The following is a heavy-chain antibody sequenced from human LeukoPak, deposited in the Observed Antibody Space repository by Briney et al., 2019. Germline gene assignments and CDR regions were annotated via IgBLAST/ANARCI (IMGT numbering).Heavy chain of an antibody. CDR3: AKDSGASSSWYSGDY. CDR2: ISYDGSNK. J-gene: IGHJ4*02. V-gene: IGHV3-30*18. CDR1: GFTFSSYG. Sequence: GGSLRLSCAASGFTFSSYGMHWVRQAPGKGLEWVAVISYDGSNKYYVDSVKGRLTISRDNSKNTLYLQMNSLRAEDTAVYYCAKDSGASSSWYSGDYWGQGTLVTVSS. D-gene: IGHD6-13*01.